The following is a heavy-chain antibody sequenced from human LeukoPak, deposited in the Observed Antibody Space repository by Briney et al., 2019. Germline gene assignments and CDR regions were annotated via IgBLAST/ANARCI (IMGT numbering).Heavy chain of an antibody. CDR3: ARVPGGWFGELLFDY. Sequence: LSETLSLTCTVSGGSISSYYWSWIRQPPGKGLEWIGYIYYSGSTNYNPSLKSRVTISADTSKNQFSLKLSSVTAADTAVYYCARVPGGWFGELLFDYWGQGTLVTVSS. J-gene: IGHJ4*02. CDR2: IYYSGST. D-gene: IGHD3-10*01. CDR1: GGSISSYY. V-gene: IGHV4-59*01.